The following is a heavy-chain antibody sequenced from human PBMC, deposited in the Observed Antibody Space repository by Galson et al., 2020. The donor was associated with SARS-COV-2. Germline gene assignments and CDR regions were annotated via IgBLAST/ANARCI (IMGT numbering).Heavy chain of an antibody. Sequence: HGESLKISGKGSGYRYTSYWIGWVRQMPGKGLEWMGIIYPGDSDTRYSPSFQGQVTISADKSISTAYLQWSSLKASDTAMYYCARLRTNYYDSSEFAFDIWGQGTMVTVSS. V-gene: IGHV5-51*01. CDR1: GYRYTSYW. CDR2: IYPGDSDT. J-gene: IGHJ3*02. CDR3: ARLRTNYYDSSEFAFDI. D-gene: IGHD3-22*01.